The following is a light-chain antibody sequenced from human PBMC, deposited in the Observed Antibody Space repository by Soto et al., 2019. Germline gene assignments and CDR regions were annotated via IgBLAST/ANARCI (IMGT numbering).Light chain of an antibody. CDR2: GIS. CDR1: QSVSSN. J-gene: IGKJ4*01. Sequence: EIVMTQFPATLSVSPGERATLSCRASQSVSSNLAWFQQKPRQAPRVLIYGISTSATGIPARFSGSGSETEFTLTISSLQSEEFAVYYCQQYNNWPLTFGGGTKVEIK. V-gene: IGKV3-15*01. CDR3: QQYNNWPLT.